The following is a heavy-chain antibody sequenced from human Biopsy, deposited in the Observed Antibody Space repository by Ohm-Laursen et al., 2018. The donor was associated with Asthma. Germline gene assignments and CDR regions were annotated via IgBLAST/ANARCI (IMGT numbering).Heavy chain of an antibody. CDR3: AKGKYKWNDGYYGLDV. J-gene: IGHJ6*02. V-gene: IGHV3-30*18. CDR1: GVSFSTYG. D-gene: IGHD1-20*01. Sequence: SLRLSCAATGVSFSTYGMNWVRQAPGKGLEWVAVIGFDGLKKDYADSVKGRFTISRDNSKNTLYLEVTSLRAEDTAVYYCAKGKYKWNDGYYGLDVWGQGTTVTVSS. CDR2: IGFDGLKK.